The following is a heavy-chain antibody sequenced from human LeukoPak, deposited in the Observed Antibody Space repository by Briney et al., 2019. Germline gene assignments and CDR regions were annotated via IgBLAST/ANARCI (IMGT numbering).Heavy chain of an antibody. J-gene: IGHJ4*02. CDR1: GFTFSSYW. CDR2: ISSSAIYT. V-gene: IGHV3-21*05. D-gene: IGHD2-2*01. CDR3: AREYCSSTSCSLVDF. Sequence: PGGSLRLSCAASGFTFSSYWMSWVRQAPGKGLEWVSHISSSAIYTYYADSVKGRFTISRDNAKNLLYLQMNSLRAEDTAVYYCAREYCSSTSCSLVDFWGQGTLVTVSS.